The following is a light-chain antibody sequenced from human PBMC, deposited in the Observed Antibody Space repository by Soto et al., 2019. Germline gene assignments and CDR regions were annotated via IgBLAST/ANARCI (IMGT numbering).Light chain of an antibody. J-gene: IGKJ1*01. CDR2: GAS. CDR3: QQTSAFPRT. Sequence: DIQMTQSPSSVSASVGDRLTITCRASRDISNSLAWYQQTPGKAPKLLLRGASSLHRGVPSRFSGCGAGTEFTLTISCLQPEDFATYYCQQTSAFPRTFCQGTKVDVK. V-gene: IGKV1-12*01. CDR1: RDISNS.